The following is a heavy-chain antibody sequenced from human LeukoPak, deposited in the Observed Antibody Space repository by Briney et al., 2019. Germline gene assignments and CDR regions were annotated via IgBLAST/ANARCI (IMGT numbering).Heavy chain of an antibody. D-gene: IGHD3-10*01. CDR1: GGSISSGGYY. CDR3: ATYYFASGGLFRHFGY. J-gene: IGHJ4*02. V-gene: IGHV3-23*01. CDR2: ISGNGGVST. Sequence: ETLTLTCTVSGGSISSGGYYWSWVRQAPGKGLEWVSVISGNGGVSTYYADSVKGRFTISREDSKNTLYVQMNSLRAEDTAVYYCATYYFASGGLFRHFGYRRQGTLVSVSS.